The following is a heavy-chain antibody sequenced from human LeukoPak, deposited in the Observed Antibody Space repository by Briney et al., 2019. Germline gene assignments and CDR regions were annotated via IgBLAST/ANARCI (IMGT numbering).Heavy chain of an antibody. J-gene: IGHJ1*01. CDR2: ISGSGGST. V-gene: IGHV3-64*01. Sequence: GGSLRLSCAASGFTFSSYAMHWVRQAPGKGLEYVSSISGSGGSTYYANSVKGRFTISRDNSKNTVYLQMNSLRAEDTAVYYCASISFPLMHFQHWGQGTLVTVSS. CDR3: ASISFPLMHFQH. D-gene: IGHD2-8*01. CDR1: GFTFSSYA.